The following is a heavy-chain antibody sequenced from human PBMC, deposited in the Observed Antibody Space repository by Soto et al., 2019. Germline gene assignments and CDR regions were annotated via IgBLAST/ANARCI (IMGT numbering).Heavy chain of an antibody. Sequence: GGSLRLSCEASGFTFSGFDMHWVRQPTGKGLEWVSTIGTAGDTYYAVSVKGRFTISRDNAKNSLSLQMNSLRAGDTAVYFCARGQEVGAHFFDSWGQGTQVTVSS. CDR2: IGTAGDT. CDR3: ARGQEVGAHFFDS. D-gene: IGHD2-15*01. J-gene: IGHJ4*02. CDR1: GFTFSGFD. V-gene: IGHV3-13*01.